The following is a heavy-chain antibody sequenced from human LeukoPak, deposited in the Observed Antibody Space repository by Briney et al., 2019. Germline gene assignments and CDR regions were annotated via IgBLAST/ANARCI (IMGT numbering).Heavy chain of an antibody. CDR2: IKQDGSEK. CDR3: ARVADCSGGSCYSGVVYFDY. V-gene: IGHV3-7*01. Sequence: GGSLRLSCAASGFTFSSYWMSWVRQAPGKGLEWVANIKQDGSEKYYVYSVKGRFTISRDNAKNSLYLQTNSLRAEDTAVYYCARVADCSGGSCYSGVVYFDYWGQGTLVTVSS. CDR1: GFTFSSYW. J-gene: IGHJ4*02. D-gene: IGHD2-15*01.